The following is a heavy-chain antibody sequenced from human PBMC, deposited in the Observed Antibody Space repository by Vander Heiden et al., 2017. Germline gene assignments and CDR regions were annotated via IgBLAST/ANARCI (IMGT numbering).Heavy chain of an antibody. Sequence: EVQLVESGGGLVQPGGSLRLSCVGSGFTFSDHYMDWVRQAQGKGLEWVGRIRNKAASHTTAYAASVEGRFAISRDDSKNSLYLQLNSLKTEDTAMYYCATSPSSGYNWGQGTQVTVSS. CDR2: IRNKAASHTT. D-gene: IGHD3-22*01. V-gene: IGHV3-72*01. CDR3: ATSPSSGYN. J-gene: IGHJ1*01. CDR1: GFTFSDHY.